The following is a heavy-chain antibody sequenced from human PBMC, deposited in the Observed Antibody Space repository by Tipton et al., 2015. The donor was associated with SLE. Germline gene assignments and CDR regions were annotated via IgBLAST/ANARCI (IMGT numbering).Heavy chain of an antibody. J-gene: IGHJ2*01. CDR2: IYYSGST. V-gene: IGHV4-39*07. CDR1: SGSISSSSYY. Sequence: TLSLTCAVSSGSISSSSYYWGWIRQPPGKGLEWIGSIYYSGSTNYNPSLKSRVTISVDTSKNQFSLKLSSVTAADTAVYYCASSTSCYTYWYFDLWGRGTLVTVSS. D-gene: IGHD2-2*01. CDR3: ASSTSCYTYWYFDL.